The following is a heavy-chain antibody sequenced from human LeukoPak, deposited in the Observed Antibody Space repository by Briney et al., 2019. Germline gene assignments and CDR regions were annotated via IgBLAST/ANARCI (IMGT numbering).Heavy chain of an antibody. J-gene: IGHJ6*03. CDR1: GFTFSSYW. CDR3: ARVPYYDFWSGYVEDYYYYYMDV. D-gene: IGHD3-3*01. V-gene: IGHV3-74*01. Sequence: GGSLRLSCAASGFTFSSYWMHWVRQAPGKGLVWVSRINTDGSSTSYADSVKGRFTISRDNAKNTLYLQMNSLRAEDTAVYYCARVPYYDFWSGYVEDYYYYYMDVWGKGTTVTVSS. CDR2: INTDGSST.